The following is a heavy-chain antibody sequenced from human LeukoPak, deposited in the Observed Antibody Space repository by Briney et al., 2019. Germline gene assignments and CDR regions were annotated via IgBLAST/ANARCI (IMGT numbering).Heavy chain of an antibody. Sequence: SETLSLTCTVYGGSFSGYYWSWIRQPPGKGLEWIGEINHSGSTNYNPSLKSRVTISVDTSKNQFSLKLSSVTAADTAVYYCARGSSSGWFDPWGQGTLVTVSS. D-gene: IGHD6-6*01. CDR2: INHSGST. CDR3: ARGSSSGWFDP. CDR1: GGSFSGYY. J-gene: IGHJ5*02. V-gene: IGHV4-34*01.